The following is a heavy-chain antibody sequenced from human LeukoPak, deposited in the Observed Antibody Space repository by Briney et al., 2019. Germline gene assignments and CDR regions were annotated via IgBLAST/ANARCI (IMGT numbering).Heavy chain of an antibody. CDR1: GFTLSSYW. D-gene: IGHD3/OR15-3a*01. J-gene: IGHJ3*02. CDR3: AREPRGLDAFDI. CDR2: IKQDGSEK. V-gene: IGHV3-7*01. Sequence: GGSLRLSCAASGFTLSSYWMSWVRQAPGKGLEWVANIKQDGSEKYYVDSVKGRFTISRDNAKNSLYLQMNSLRAEDTAVYYCAREPRGLDAFDIWGQGTMVTVSS.